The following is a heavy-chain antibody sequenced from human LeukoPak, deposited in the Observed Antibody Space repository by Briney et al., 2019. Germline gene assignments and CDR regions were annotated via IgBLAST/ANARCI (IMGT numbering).Heavy chain of an antibody. CDR1: GFSFSDYC. J-gene: IGHJ4*02. V-gene: IGHV3-69-1*01. Sequence: GGSLRLSCAASGFSFSDYCMNWVRQAPGKGLEWVSSISNSGSNSNSNIYYSDSLKGRFTISRDNAKNSLYLQINSLRVEDTAVYYCARGSSGWTGFDYFDYWGQGALVTVSS. CDR2: ISNSGSNSNSNI. D-gene: IGHD6-19*01. CDR3: ARGSSGWTGFDYFDY.